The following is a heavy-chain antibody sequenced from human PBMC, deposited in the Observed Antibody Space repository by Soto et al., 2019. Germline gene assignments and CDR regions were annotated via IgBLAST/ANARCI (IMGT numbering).Heavy chain of an antibody. CDR2: INHSGST. J-gene: IGHJ5*02. Sequence: PSETLSLTCAVYGGSFSGYYWSWIRQPPGKGLEWIGEINHSGSTNYNPSLKSRVTISVDTSKNQFSLKLSSVTAAETAVYYCARSIAARPDNWFDPWGQGTLVTVSS. CDR1: GGSFSGYY. V-gene: IGHV4-34*01. CDR3: ARSIAARPDNWFDP. D-gene: IGHD6-6*01.